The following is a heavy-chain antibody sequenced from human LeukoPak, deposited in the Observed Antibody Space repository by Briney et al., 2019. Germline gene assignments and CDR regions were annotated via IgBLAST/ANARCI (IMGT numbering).Heavy chain of an antibody. V-gene: IGHV4-59*12. CDR2: IYYSGST. Sequence: GSLRLSCAASGFTFSNAWMSWVRQAPGKGLEWIGYIYYSGSTNYNPSLKSRVTISVDTSKNQFSLKLSSVTAADTAVYYCARELDYGGNSGNWYFDLWGRGTLVTVSS. J-gene: IGHJ2*01. CDR1: GFTFSNAW. CDR3: ARELDYGGNSGNWYFDL. D-gene: IGHD4-23*01.